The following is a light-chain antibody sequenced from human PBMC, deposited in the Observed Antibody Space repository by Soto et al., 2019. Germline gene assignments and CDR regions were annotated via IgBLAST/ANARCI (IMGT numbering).Light chain of an antibody. J-gene: IGKJ5*01. CDR2: DAY. V-gene: IGKV1-33*01. CDR3: QQYDDLPIT. CDR1: QDITNY. Sequence: DIQMTQSPSSLSASVGDRVTITCQASQDITNYLNWYQQKPGKPPKLLINDAYNLETGVPSRLSGSGSGTHFSFTINSLQPEDFATYYCQQYDDLPITFGLGTRLDIK.